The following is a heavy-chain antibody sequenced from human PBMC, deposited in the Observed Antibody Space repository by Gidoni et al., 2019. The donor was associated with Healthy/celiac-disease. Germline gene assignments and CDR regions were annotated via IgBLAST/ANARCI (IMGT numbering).Heavy chain of an antibody. J-gene: IGHJ6*02. CDR3: AKGTTGGKYYYYGMDV. CDR1: GFTFSSYG. V-gene: IGHV3-30*18. D-gene: IGHD2-8*02. CDR2: ISYDGSNK. Sequence: QVQLVESGGGVVPPGRSLRLSCAASGFTFSSYGMHWVRQAPGKGLEWVAVISYDGSNKYYADAVKGRFTIARDNSKNTLYLQRNSLRAEDTAVYYCAKGTTGGKYYYYGMDVWGQGTTVTVSS.